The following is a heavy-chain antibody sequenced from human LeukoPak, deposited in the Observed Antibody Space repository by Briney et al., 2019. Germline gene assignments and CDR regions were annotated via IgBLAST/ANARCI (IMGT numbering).Heavy chain of an antibody. Sequence: SETLSLTCTVSGYSISSGYYWGWIRQPPGKGLEWIGNIYHSGSTYYNPSLKSRVTISVDRSKNQFSLKLSSVTAADTAVYYCARSPGSSVDYWGQGTLVTVSS. CDR1: GYSISSGYY. J-gene: IGHJ4*02. V-gene: IGHV4-38-2*02. CDR3: ARSPGSSVDY. D-gene: IGHD6-13*01. CDR2: IYHSGST.